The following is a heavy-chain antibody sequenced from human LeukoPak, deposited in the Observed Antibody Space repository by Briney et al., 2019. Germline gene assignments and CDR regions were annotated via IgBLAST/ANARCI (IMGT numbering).Heavy chain of an antibody. J-gene: IGHJ4*02. D-gene: IGHD1-1*01. CDR1: GGSISSYY. Sequence: SETLSLTCTVSGGSISSYYWSWIRQPPGKGLEWIGYIYYSGSTYYNPSLKSRVTISVDTSKNQFSLKLSSVTAADTAVYYCASGTSNNFDYWGQGTLVTVSS. V-gene: IGHV4-59*06. CDR2: IYYSGST. CDR3: ASGTSNNFDY.